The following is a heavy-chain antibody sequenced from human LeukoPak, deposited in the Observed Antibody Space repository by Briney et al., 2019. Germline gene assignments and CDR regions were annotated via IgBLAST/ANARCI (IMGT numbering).Heavy chain of an antibody. Sequence: ASVKVSCKASGYTFTSYGISWVRQAPGQGLEWMAWISAYNGNTNYAQKLQGRVTMTTDTSTSTAYMELGSLRSDDTAVYYCALWGAAAGIDYWGQGTLVTVSS. CDR1: GYTFTSYG. D-gene: IGHD6-13*01. J-gene: IGHJ4*02. V-gene: IGHV1-18*01. CDR2: ISAYNGNT. CDR3: ALWGAAAGIDY.